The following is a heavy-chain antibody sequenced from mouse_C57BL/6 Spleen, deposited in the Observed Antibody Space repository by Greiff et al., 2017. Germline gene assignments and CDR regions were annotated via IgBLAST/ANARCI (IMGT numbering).Heavy chain of an antibody. D-gene: IGHD2-3*01. V-gene: IGHV1-55*01. CDR3: ARAPLFYDGYYGFHN. CDR1: GYTFTSYW. CDR2: ICPGSGRT. J-gene: IGHJ2*01. Sequence: VQLQQPGAELVKPGASVKMSCKASGYTFTSYWITWVKQRPGQGLECIGDICPGSGRTNYNETFKSKATLNVATSSSTASMQLSSLTSDDSAVYYCARAPLFYDGYYGFHNWGHGTTLTVFS.